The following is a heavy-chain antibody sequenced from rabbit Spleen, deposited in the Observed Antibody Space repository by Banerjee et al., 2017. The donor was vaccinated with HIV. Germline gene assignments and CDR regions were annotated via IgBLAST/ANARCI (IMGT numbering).Heavy chain of an antibody. Sequence: QQLVESGGGLVQPGGSLKLSCKASGFTLSSYYMTWVRQAPGKGLEWIGSIDPVFGIANYANWVNGRFTISRDNAQNTVDLRINSLTAADTATYFCARDYNSGWDLWGPGTLVTVS. CDR3: ARDYNSGWDL. CDR2: IDPVFGIA. V-gene: IGHV1S7*01. CDR1: GFTLSSYY. D-gene: IGHD4-1*01. J-gene: IGHJ4*01.